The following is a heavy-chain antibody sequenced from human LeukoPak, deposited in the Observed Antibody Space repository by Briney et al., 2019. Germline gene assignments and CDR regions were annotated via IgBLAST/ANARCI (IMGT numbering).Heavy chain of an antibody. Sequence: TGGSLRLSCAASGITLSSYAMHWVRQAPGKGLEWVAVISYDGSNKYYADSVKGRFTISRDNSKNTLYLQMNSLRAEDTAVYYCARDRSSWGRSGWYTIDYWGQGTLVTVSS. CDR1: GITLSSYA. CDR3: ARDRSSWGRSGWYTIDY. D-gene: IGHD6-19*01. V-gene: IGHV3-30-3*01. CDR2: ISYDGSNK. J-gene: IGHJ4*02.